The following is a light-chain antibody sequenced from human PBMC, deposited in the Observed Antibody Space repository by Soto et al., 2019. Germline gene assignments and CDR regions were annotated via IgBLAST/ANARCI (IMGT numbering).Light chain of an antibody. CDR3: GAWDNSLTGGV. Sequence: QSVLTQPPSVSAAPGQMVTISCSGSSSNIGSNYVSWYQLLPGAAPKLLIYENYERPSGIPDRFSGSKSGTSATLGITGLQTGDEADYYCGAWDNSLTGGVFGGGTKLTVL. V-gene: IGLV1-51*02. CDR2: ENY. J-gene: IGLJ2*01. CDR1: SSNIGSNY.